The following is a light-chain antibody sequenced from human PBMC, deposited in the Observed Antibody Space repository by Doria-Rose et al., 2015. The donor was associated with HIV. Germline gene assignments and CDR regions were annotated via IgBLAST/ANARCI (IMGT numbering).Light chain of an antibody. Sequence: TQPPGTLSLSPGERATLSCMASQSSSSTYLAWYQQKPGQAPSLLIYDGSTRATGIPDRFSASGSGTDFTLTINRLEPEDFALYYCHQYGTSWTFGQGTKVEI. CDR2: DGS. V-gene: IGKV3-20*01. CDR1: QSSSSTY. CDR3: HQYGTSWT. J-gene: IGKJ1*01.